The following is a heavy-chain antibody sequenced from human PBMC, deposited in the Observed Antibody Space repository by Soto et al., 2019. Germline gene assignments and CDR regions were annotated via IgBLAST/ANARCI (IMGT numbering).Heavy chain of an antibody. CDR1: GFTFSSYA. J-gene: IGHJ4*02. D-gene: IGHD6-13*01. CDR3: AKVYPRRYSSSWYYDY. CDR2: ISGSGGST. V-gene: IGHV3-23*01. Sequence: PGGSLRLSCAASGFTFSSYAMSWVRQAPGKGLEWVSAISGSGGSTYYADSVKGRFTISRDNSKNTLYLQINSLRAEDTAVYYYAKVYPRRYSSSWYYDYWGQGTLVTVSS.